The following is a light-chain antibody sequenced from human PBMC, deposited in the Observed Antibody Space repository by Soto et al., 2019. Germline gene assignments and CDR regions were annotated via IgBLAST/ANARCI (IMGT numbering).Light chain of an antibody. CDR3: QQRNNWPPIT. J-gene: IGKJ5*01. V-gene: IGKV3-11*01. Sequence: EIVLTQSPATLSLSPGERATLSCRASQSVRRYLAWYQQEPGQAPRLLIYDASTRATGIPARFSGSGSETDFTLTITSLEPEDFVVYYCQQRNNWPPITFGQGTRLEI. CDR2: DAS. CDR1: QSVRRY.